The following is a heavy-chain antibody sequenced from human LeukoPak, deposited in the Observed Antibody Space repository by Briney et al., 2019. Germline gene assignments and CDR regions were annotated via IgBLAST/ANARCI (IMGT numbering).Heavy chain of an antibody. Sequence: SETLSLTCTVSGGSISSTIYYWAWIRQPPEKGLEWIGSMYYSGNTYYNPSLKSRVTISVDTSKNQFSLKLSSVTAADTAVYYCARVGITMIVVVIPDGWFDPWGQGTLVTVSS. CDR2: MYYSGNT. V-gene: IGHV4-39*01. CDR1: GGSISSTIYY. J-gene: IGHJ5*02. D-gene: IGHD3-22*01. CDR3: ARVGITMIVVVIPDGWFDP.